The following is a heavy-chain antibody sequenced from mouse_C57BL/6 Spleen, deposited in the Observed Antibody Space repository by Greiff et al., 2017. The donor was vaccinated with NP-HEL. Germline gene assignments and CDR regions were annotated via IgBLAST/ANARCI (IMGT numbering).Heavy chain of an antibody. CDR2: IYPSDSET. CDR1: GYTFTSYW. Sequence: VQLQQPGAELVRPGSSVKLSCKASGYTFTSYWMDWVKQRPGQGLEWIGNIYPSDSETHYNQKFKDKATLTVDKSSSTAYMQLSSLTSEDSAVYYCARVLLRYYAMDYWGQGTSVTVSS. J-gene: IGHJ4*01. V-gene: IGHV1-61*01. CDR3: ARVLLRYYAMDY. D-gene: IGHD1-1*01.